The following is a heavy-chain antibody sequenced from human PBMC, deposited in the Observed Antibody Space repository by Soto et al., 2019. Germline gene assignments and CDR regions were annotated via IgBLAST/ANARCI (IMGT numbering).Heavy chain of an antibody. CDR3: AKVAVPYNGKWDWFDP. CDR2: IGGVGTDR. CDR1: GFTFSDYA. Sequence: DVQLLESGGGLVQPGGSLRLSCAASGFTFSDYAMTWVRQAPGKGPEWVSSIGGVGTDRYYADSVKGRFTISRDNSKNTLFLQMSNLRSDDTAVYYCAKVAVPYNGKWDWFDPWGQGTLVTVSS. D-gene: IGHD1-20*01. J-gene: IGHJ5*02. V-gene: IGHV3-23*01.